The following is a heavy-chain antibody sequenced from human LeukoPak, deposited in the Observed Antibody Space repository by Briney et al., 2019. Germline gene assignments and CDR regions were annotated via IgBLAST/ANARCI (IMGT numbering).Heavy chain of an antibody. CDR2: MNPNSGNT. V-gene: IGHV1-8*01. J-gene: IGHJ5*02. CDR3: ARAARGYCSSTSCKRWFDP. Sequence: ASVKVSCKASGYTFTSYDINWVRQATGQGLEWMGWMNPNSGNTGYAQKFQGRVTMTRNTSISTAYMELRSLRSEDTAVYYCARAARGYCSSTSCKRWFDPWGQGTLVTVSS. CDR1: GYTFTSYD. D-gene: IGHD2-2*01.